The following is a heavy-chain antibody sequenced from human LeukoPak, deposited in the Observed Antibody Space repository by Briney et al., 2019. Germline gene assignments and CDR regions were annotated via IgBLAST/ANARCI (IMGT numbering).Heavy chain of an antibody. D-gene: IGHD2-2*03. J-gene: IGHJ6*03. CDR1: GGSISSSSYY. CDR3: ARVGSGYCSSTSCSRTPYYYYYYMDV. Sequence: SETLSLTCTVSGGSISSSSYYWSWIRQPAGKGLEWIGRIYTNGSTNYNPSLKSRVTISVDTSKNQFSLKLSSVTAADTAVYYCARVGSGYCSSTSCSRTPYYYYYYMDVWGKGTTVTVSS. CDR2: IYTNGST. V-gene: IGHV4-61*02.